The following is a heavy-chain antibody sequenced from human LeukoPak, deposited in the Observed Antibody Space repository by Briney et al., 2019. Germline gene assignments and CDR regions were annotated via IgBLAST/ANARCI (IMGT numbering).Heavy chain of an antibody. CDR3: ARERESGSWNAFDI. CDR2: ISSSGSVR. Sequence: RGSLRLSRAASVLTIREYYMSCVREAPGKGRGGGSYISSSGSVRYYAETVKGRFTISWENARTSLCLHMNSPRAADTAGYYCARERESGSWNAFDIWGQRTMGTVSS. D-gene: IGHD2-15*01. J-gene: IGHJ3*02. CDR1: VLTIREYY. V-gene: IGHV3-11*01.